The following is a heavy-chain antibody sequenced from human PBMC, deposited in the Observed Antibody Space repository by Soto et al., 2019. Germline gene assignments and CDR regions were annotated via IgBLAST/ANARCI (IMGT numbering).Heavy chain of an antibody. J-gene: IGHJ4*02. CDR1: GFTFSSYS. D-gene: IGHD2-8*01. CDR3: ARDGSNCTNGVCYPRNFDY. CDR2: ISSSSSYI. Sequence: GGSLRLSCAASGFTFSSYSMNWVRQAPGKGLEWVSSISSSSSYIYYADSVKGRFTISRDNAKNSLYLQMNSLRAEDTAVYYCARDGSNCTNGVCYPRNFDYWGQGTLVTVSS. V-gene: IGHV3-21*01.